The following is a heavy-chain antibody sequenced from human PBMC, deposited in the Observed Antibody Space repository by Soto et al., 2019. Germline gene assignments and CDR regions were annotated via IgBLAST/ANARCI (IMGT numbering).Heavy chain of an antibody. CDR2: INHSGST. D-gene: IGHD1-26*01. V-gene: IGHV4-34*01. Sequence: SETLSLTCAVYGGSFSGYYWSWIRQPPGKGLEWIGEINHSGSTNYNPSLKSRVTISVDTSKNQFSLKLSSVTAADTTVYYCARGKVGATPFDYWGQGTLVTVSS. CDR1: GGSFSGYY. CDR3: ARGKVGATPFDY. J-gene: IGHJ4*02.